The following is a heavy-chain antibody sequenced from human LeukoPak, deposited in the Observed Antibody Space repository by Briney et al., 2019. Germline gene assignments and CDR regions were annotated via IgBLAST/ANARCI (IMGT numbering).Heavy chain of an antibody. CDR1: SGSISSYY. D-gene: IGHD1-26*01. V-gene: IGHV4-59*01. Sequence: SETLSLTCTVSSGSISSYYWSWIRQPPGKGPEWIGHIYNNVNTNYNPSLKSRVTISRDTSYNQFSLKLSSVTAADTAVYYCARGGTSSKPLDYWSQGTLVTVSS. J-gene: IGHJ4*02. CDR2: IYNNVNT. CDR3: ARGGTSSKPLDY.